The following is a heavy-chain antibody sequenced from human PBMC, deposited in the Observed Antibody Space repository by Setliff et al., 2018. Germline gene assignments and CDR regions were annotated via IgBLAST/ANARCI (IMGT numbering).Heavy chain of an antibody. D-gene: IGHD2-8*02. V-gene: IGHV5-51*01. CDR2: IYPGDSDT. J-gene: IGHJ4*02. CDR1: GYNFASYW. Sequence: GESLKISCEVSGYNFASYWIAWVRQRPGKGPEWMGIIYPGDSDTTYNPSFEGHVTISADKSTNTAYLQWGSLKPSDTAFYYCARDFRTRVQGYFDFWGQGTLVTV. CDR3: ARDFRTRVQGYFDF.